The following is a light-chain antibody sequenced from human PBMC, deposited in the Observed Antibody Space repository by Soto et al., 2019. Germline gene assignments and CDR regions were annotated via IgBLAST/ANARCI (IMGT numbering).Light chain of an antibody. CDR1: QSVSSSY. V-gene: IGKV3-15*01. J-gene: IGKJ1*01. Sequence: EIVLTQSPGTLSLSPGERATLSCRASQSVSSSYLAWYQQKPGQAPRLLMYDASTRATGISARFSGSGSGTEFTLTISSLQSEDFAVYYCQQYNNWPRTFGQGTKVDIK. CDR3: QQYNNWPRT. CDR2: DAS.